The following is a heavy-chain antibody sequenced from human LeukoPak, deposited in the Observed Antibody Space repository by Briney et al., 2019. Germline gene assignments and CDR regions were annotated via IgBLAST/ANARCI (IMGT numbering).Heavy chain of an antibody. CDR1: GGSFSGYY. J-gene: IGHJ4*02. Sequence: SETLSLTCAAYGGSFSGYYWSWIRQPPGKGLEWIWEINHSGSTNYNPSLKSRVTISVDTSKNQFSLKLSSVTAADTAVYYCARMTTYYYDSSGYLAYWGQGTLVTVSS. CDR2: INHSGST. D-gene: IGHD3-22*01. V-gene: IGHV4-34*01. CDR3: ARMTTYYYDSSGYLAY.